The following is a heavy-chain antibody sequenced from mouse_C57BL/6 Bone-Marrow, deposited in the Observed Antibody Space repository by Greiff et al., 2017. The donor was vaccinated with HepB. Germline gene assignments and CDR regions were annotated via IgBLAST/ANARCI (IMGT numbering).Heavy chain of an antibody. J-gene: IGHJ3*01. CDR1: GYTLTSYW. CDR2: IHPNSGST. V-gene: IGHV1-64*01. CDR3: ARHYDYDGAWFAY. D-gene: IGHD2-4*01. Sequence: QVQLQQSGAELVKPGASVKLSCKASGYTLTSYWMNWVKQRPGQGLEWIGMIHPNSGSTNYNEKFKSKATLTVDKSSSTAYMQLSSLTSEDSAVYYCARHYDYDGAWFAYWGQGTLVTVSA.